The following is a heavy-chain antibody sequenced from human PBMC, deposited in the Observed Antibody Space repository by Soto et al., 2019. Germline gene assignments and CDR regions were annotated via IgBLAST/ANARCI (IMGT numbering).Heavy chain of an antibody. CDR3: ARDPPYCSGGSCYSDGAFDI. Sequence: GGSLRLSCAASGFTFSSYWMHWVRQAPGKGLVWVSRINSDGSSTSYADSVKGRFTISRDNAKNTLYLQMNSLRAEATAVYYCARDPPYCSGGSCYSDGAFDIWGQGTMVTVSS. V-gene: IGHV3-74*01. D-gene: IGHD2-15*01. CDR1: GFTFSSYW. J-gene: IGHJ3*02. CDR2: INSDGSST.